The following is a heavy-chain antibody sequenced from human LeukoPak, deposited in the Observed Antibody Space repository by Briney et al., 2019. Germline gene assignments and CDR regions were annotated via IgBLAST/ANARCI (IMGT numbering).Heavy chain of an antibody. V-gene: IGHV3-72*01. CDR3: ATVRGVDTTALDELSVC. D-gene: IGHD5-18*01. Sequence: GGSLRLSCAASGFTFSDHYMDWVRQAPGKGLEWVGRTRNKANSYTTEYAASVKGRFTISRDDSKNSLYLQMNSLKTEDTAVYYCATVRGVDTTALDELSVCWGQGTLVTVSS. CDR1: GFTFSDHY. J-gene: IGHJ4*02. CDR2: TRNKANSYTT.